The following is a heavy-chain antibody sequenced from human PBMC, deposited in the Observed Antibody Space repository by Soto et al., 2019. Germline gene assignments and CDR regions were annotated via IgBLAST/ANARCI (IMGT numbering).Heavy chain of an antibody. CDR1: GYTFTSYA. V-gene: IGHV1-3*01. Sequence: ASVKVSFKASGYTFTSYAMHLVRQAPGQRLEWMGWINAGNGNTKYSQKFQGRVTITRDTSASTAYMELSSLRSEDTAVDYCARDPGYSYGYNWGQGTLVTFSS. J-gene: IGHJ4*02. CDR2: INAGNGNT. D-gene: IGHD5-18*01. CDR3: ARDPGYSYGYN.